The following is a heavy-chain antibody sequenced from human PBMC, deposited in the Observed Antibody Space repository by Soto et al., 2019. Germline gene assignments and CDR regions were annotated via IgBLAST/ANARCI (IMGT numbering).Heavy chain of an antibody. CDR1: GYSIRSGYY. J-gene: IGHJ6*02. CDR2: INHSGST. Sequence: SETLSLTCAVSGYSIRSGYYWSWIRQPPGKGLEWIGEINHSGSTNYNPSLKSRVTISVDTSKNQFSLKLSSVTAADTAVYYCARGGSSNYYYGMDVWGQGTTVTVSS. V-gene: IGHV4-34*01. D-gene: IGHD6-6*01. CDR3: ARGGSSNYYYGMDV.